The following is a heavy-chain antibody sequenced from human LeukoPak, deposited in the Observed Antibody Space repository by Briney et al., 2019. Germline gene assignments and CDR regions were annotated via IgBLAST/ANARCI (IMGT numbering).Heavy chain of an antibody. CDR1: GYTFTGYY. J-gene: IGHJ4*02. D-gene: IGHD5-18*01. V-gene: IGHV1-2*02. Sequence: SSVKVSCKASGYTFTGYYMHWVRQAPGQGLEWMGCINPNSGGTNYAQKFQGRVTMTRDTSISTAYMELSRLRSDDTAVYYCARASVAGLWPFDSWGQGTLVTVSS. CDR2: INPNSGGT. CDR3: ARASVAGLWPFDS.